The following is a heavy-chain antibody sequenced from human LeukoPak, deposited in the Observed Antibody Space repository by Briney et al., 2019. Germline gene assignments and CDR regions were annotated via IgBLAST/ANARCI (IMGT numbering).Heavy chain of an antibody. CDR2: ISAYNGNT. CDR1: GYTFTGYY. CDR3: ARDGIEQWLATGGPRSGP. V-gene: IGHV1-18*04. Sequence: GASVKVSCKASGYTFTGYYMHWVRQAPGQGLEWMGWISAYNGNTNYAQKLQGRVTMTTDTSTSTAYMELRSLRSDDTAVYYCARDGIEQWLATGGPRSGPWGQGTLVTVSS. J-gene: IGHJ5*02. D-gene: IGHD6-19*01.